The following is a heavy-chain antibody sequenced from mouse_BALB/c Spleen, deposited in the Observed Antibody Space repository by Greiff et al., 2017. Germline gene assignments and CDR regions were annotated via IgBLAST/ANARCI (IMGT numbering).Heavy chain of an antibody. J-gene: IGHJ4*01. CDR1: GDSITSGY. Sequence: EVQVVESGPSLVKPSQTLSLTCSVTGDSITSGYWNWIRKFPGNKLEYMGYISYSGSTYYNPSLKSRISITRDTSKNQYYLQLNSVTTEDTATYYCARSPYYGNYEGAMDYWGQGTSVTVSS. V-gene: IGHV3-8*02. CDR3: ARSPYYGNYEGAMDY. D-gene: IGHD2-10*01. CDR2: ISYSGST.